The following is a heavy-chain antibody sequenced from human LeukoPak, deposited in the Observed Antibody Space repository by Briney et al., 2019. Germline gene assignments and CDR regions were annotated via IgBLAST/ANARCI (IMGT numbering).Heavy chain of an antibody. CDR2: IYTSGST. Sequence: SETLSLTCTVSGGSITNYYWSWIRQPAGKGLEWIGRIYTSGSTYYNPSLKSRVAISVDTSKNQFSLKLSSVTAADTAVYYCARHKPGYFDYWGQGTLVTVSS. V-gene: IGHV4-4*07. CDR1: GGSITNYY. J-gene: IGHJ4*02. CDR3: ARHKPGYFDY.